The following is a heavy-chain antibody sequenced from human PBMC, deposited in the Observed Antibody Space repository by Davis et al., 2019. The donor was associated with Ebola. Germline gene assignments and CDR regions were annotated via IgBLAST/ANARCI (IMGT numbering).Heavy chain of an antibody. D-gene: IGHD6-19*01. V-gene: IGHV3-9*01. Sequence: SLKIPCSASGFTFRSYAMSWVRQAPGKGLEWVSGISWNSGSIGYADSVKGRFTISRDNAKNSLYLQMSSLRAEDTAVYYCARSLAVAGLKWGQGTLVTVSS. CDR1: GFTFRSYA. CDR2: ISWNSGSI. CDR3: ARSLAVAGLK. J-gene: IGHJ4*02.